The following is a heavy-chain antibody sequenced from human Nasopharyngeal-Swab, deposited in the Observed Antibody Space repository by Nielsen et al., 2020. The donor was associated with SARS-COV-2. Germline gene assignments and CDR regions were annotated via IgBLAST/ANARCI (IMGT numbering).Heavy chain of an antibody. CDR2: ISGDGGSI. J-gene: IGHJ4*02. CDR1: GFTFDDYA. V-gene: IGHV3-43*02. CDR3: ARLRRDGYNVRALYFDY. Sequence: GGSLRLSCAASGFTFDDYAMHWVRQAPGKGLEWVSLISGDGGSIYYADSVKGRFTISRDNAKNSLYLQMNSLRAEDTAVYYCARLRRDGYNVRALYFDYWGQGTLVTVSS. D-gene: IGHD5-24*01.